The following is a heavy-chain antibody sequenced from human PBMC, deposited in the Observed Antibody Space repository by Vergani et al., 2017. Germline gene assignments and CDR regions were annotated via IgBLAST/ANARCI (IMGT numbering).Heavy chain of an antibody. Sequence: QVQLQESGPGLVKPSETLSLTCTVSGGSISSYYWSWIRQPPGKGLEWIGYIYYSGSTNYNPSLKSRVTISVDTSKNQFSLKLSSVTAADTAVYYCARSGYSGYQRLIDYWGQGTLVTVSS. CDR1: GGSISSYY. CDR3: ARSGYSGYQRLIDY. J-gene: IGHJ4*02. CDR2: IYYSGST. V-gene: IGHV4-59*01. D-gene: IGHD3-22*01.